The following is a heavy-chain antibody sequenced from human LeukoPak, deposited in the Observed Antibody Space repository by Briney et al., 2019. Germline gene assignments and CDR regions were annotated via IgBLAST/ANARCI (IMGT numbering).Heavy chain of an antibody. CDR3: AKDKAAAGTIYFDV. CDR2: IRYDGSDK. D-gene: IGHD6-13*01. Sequence: PGGSLRLSCAASRFTFSSYSMNWVRQAPGKGLEWVAFIRYDGSDKYYAESVKGRFTISRDNSKNTLFLQMNSLRAEDTAEFHCAKDKAAAGTIYFDVWGKGTTVTVSS. CDR1: RFTFSSYS. J-gene: IGHJ6*03. V-gene: IGHV3-30*02.